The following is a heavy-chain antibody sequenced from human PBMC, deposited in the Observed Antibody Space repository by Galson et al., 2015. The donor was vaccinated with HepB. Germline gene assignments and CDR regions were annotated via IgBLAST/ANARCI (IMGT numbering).Heavy chain of an antibody. CDR3: VKGSMVRGVVDY. CDR2: ITPNGDIT. D-gene: IGHD3-10*01. CDR1: GFPFRSHA. V-gene: IGHV3-64*01. Sequence: SLRLSCAASGFPFRSHAMHWVRQAPGKGLEYVSSITPNGDITYYANSVKGSFTISRDNSKNALYLQMGSLRPEDMAIYYCVKGSMVRGVVDYWGQGTLVTVSS. J-gene: IGHJ4*02.